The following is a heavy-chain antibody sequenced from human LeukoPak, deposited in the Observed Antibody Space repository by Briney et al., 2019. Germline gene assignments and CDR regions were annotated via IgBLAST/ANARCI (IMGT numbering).Heavy chain of an antibody. Sequence: GGSLRLSCAASGFTFSSYSMNWVRQAPGNGLEWVSTISSNSSYIYYADSVKGRFTISRDNAKNSLYLQMNSLRAEDTAVYYCAREASNLRFLEWLLSPSDYWGQGTLVTVSS. J-gene: IGHJ4*02. CDR3: AREASNLRFLEWLLSPSDY. V-gene: IGHV3-21*01. CDR2: ISSNSSYI. D-gene: IGHD3-3*01. CDR1: GFTFSSYS.